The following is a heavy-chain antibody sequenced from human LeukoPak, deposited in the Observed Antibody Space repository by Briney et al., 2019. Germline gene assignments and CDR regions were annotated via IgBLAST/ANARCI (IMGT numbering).Heavy chain of an antibody. CDR3: TKAGIAVPATPDY. Sequence: GGSLRLSCAASGFTYSNYAMNWVRQAPGKGLEWVSGISSGGGTTYYADSVKGRFIISRDNSKNTLYLQMDSLRAEDTAVYYCTKAGIAVPATPDYWGQGTLVTVTS. V-gene: IGHV3-23*01. J-gene: IGHJ4*02. CDR2: ISSGGGTT. D-gene: IGHD6-19*01. CDR1: GFTYSNYA.